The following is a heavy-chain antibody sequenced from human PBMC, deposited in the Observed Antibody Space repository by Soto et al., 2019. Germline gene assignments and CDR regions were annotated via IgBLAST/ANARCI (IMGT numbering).Heavy chain of an antibody. CDR3: ARVLHSSAHPNWFDP. CDR1: GGTFSSYA. V-gene: IGHV1-69*13. Sequence: ASVKVSCKASGGTFSSYAISWVRQAPGQGLEWMGGIIPIFGTANYAQKFQGRVTITADESTSTAYMELSSLRSEDTAVYYCARVLHSSAHPNWFDPWGQGTLVTVSS. J-gene: IGHJ5*02. CDR2: IIPIFGTA.